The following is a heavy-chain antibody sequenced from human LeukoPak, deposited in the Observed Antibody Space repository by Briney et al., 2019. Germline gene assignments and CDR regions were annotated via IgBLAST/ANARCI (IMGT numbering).Heavy chain of an antibody. CDR3: ATETGYNYGFDH. D-gene: IGHD5-18*01. J-gene: IGHJ5*02. V-gene: IGHV3-21*01. CDR1: GFTVSSNY. Sequence: GGSLRLSCAASGFTVSSNYMNWVRQAPGKGLEWVSSISSSSSYIYYGDSVKGRFTISRDNAKNSLYLQMDSLRAEDTAVYYCATETGYNYGFDHWGQGTLVTVSS. CDR2: ISSSSSYI.